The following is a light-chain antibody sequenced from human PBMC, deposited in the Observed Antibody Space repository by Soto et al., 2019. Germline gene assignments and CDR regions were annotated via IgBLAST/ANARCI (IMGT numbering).Light chain of an antibody. Sequence: EIVLTQSPATLSLSPGERGTLSCRASQSVSRYLAWYQQKPGQAPRLLIYDASNRATGIPARFSGSGSGTDFTLSISSLEPEDFAVYYCQQRSSRPLITFGQGTRLEIK. CDR3: QQRSSRPLIT. CDR1: QSVSRY. CDR2: DAS. J-gene: IGKJ5*01. V-gene: IGKV3-11*01.